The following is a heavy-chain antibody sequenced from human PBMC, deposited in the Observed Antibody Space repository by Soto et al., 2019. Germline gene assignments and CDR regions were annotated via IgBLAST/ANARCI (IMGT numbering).Heavy chain of an antibody. D-gene: IGHD3-3*01. J-gene: IGHJ4*02. V-gene: IGHV4-34*01. Sequence: SETLSLTCAVYGGSFSGYYWSWIRQPPGKGLEWIGEINHSGSTNYNPSLKSRVTISVDTSKNQFSLKLSSVTAADTAVYYCARGDSYYDFWSGYYRALHYFDYWGQGTLVTVSS. CDR3: ARGDSYYDFWSGYYRALHYFDY. CDR2: INHSGST. CDR1: GGSFSGYY.